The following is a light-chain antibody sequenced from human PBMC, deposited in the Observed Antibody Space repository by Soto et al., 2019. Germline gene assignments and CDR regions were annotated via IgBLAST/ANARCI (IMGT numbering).Light chain of an antibody. Sequence: EIVLAQSPDTVSLSPGERATLSCRASQSVSSTYLAWYQQRPGQAPRLLIYGASSRATGISDRFSGSGSGTDFTLTISRLEPEDFAVYYCQQYSRPPYTFGQGTKLEMK. CDR1: QSVSSTY. CDR2: GAS. CDR3: QQYSRPPYT. V-gene: IGKV3-20*01. J-gene: IGKJ2*01.